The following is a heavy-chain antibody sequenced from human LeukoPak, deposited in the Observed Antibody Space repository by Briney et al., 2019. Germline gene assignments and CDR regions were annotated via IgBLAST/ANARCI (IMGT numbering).Heavy chain of an antibody. CDR2: ISGSGGST. D-gene: IGHD5-18*01. Sequence: PGGSLRLSCAASGFTFNNYGMTWVRQAPGKGLEWVSAISGSGGSTYYADSVKGRFTISRDNSKNTLYLQMNSLRAEDTAVYYCAKSGYSYGYYYFDYWGQGTLVTVSS. CDR3: AKSGYSYGYYYFDY. CDR1: GFTFNNYG. J-gene: IGHJ4*02. V-gene: IGHV3-23*01.